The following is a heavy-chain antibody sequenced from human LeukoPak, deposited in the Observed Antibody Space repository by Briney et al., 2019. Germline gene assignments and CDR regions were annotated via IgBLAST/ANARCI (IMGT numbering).Heavy chain of an antibody. CDR1: GGSFSGYY. D-gene: IGHD6-13*01. J-gene: IGHJ3*02. CDR3: ARVTSGYSSSWPLDI. V-gene: IGHV4-34*01. Sequence: SETLSLTCAVYGGSFSGYYWSWIRQPPGKGLEWIGEINHSGSTNYSPSLKSRVTISVDTSKNQFSLKLSSVTAADTAVYYCARVTSGYSSSWPLDIWGQGTMVTVSS. CDR2: INHSGST.